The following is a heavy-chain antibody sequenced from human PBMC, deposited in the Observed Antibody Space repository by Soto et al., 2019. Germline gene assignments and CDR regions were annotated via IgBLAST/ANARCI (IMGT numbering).Heavy chain of an antibody. D-gene: IGHD6-19*01. CDR2: IYYSGST. V-gene: IGHV4-39*01. Sequence: QLQLQESGPGLVKPSETLSLTCTVSGGSISSSSYYWGWIRQPPGKGLEWIGSIYYSGSTYYNPSLKSRVTISVATSKHQFSLKLSSVTAADTAVYYCARLSMSSGSDYWGQGTLVTVSS. CDR1: GGSISSSSYY. J-gene: IGHJ4*02. CDR3: ARLSMSSGSDY.